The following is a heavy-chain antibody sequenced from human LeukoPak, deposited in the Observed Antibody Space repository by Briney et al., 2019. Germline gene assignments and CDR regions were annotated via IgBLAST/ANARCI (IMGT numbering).Heavy chain of an antibody. CDR3: ARGRYYYGSGSYSPIDY. CDR1: GYTFTSYD. J-gene: IGHJ4*02. Sequence: ASVKVSCKASGYTFTSYDINWVRQATGQGLEWMGWMNPNSGNTGYAQKFQGRVTMTRNTSISTAYMELSSLRSEDTAVYYCARGRYYYGSGSYSPIDYWGQGTLVTVSS. V-gene: IGHV1-8*01. D-gene: IGHD3-10*01. CDR2: MNPNSGNT.